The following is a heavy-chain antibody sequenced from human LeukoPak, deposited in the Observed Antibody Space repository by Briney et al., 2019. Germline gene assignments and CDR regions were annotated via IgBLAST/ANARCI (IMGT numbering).Heavy chain of an antibody. J-gene: IGHJ4*02. CDR2: IRSKTNDYAT. V-gene: IGHV3-73*01. CDR1: GFTFTDSA. D-gene: IGHD3-22*01. Sequence: GGSLRLSCAASGFTFTDSAMHWVRQASGKGLEWVGRIRSKTNDYATAYTASMKGRFTISRDDSKNMAYLQMNSLKTEDTAVYYCTKTANYNDNSGYYDHFDYWGQGTLVTVSS. CDR3: TKTANYNDNSGYYDHFDY.